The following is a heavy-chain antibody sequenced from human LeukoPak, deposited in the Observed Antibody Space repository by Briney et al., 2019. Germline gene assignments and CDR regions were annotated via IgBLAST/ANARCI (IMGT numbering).Heavy chain of an antibody. J-gene: IGHJ4*02. D-gene: IGHD1-26*01. Sequence: TGESLKISCKGSGYSFTNSWIAWVRQMPGRGLEWMGIIYYGDSDTRYSPSFEGQVTISADKSISTAYLHWSSLKAWDTAMYYCATGVGATATGAFDYWGQGTLVTVSS. V-gene: IGHV5-51*01. CDR2: IYYGDSDT. CDR1: GYSFTNSW. CDR3: ATGVGATATGAFDY.